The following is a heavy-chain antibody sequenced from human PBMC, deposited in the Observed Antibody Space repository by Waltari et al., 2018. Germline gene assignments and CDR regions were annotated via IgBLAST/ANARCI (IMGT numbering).Heavy chain of an antibody. J-gene: IGHJ3*02. Sequence: QVQLQESGPGLVKPSQTLSLTCIVSGGSIRSGGYYWSWIRQPAGKGLEWMGRVLTSGLTNYNPSLKSRVTVSLDTSKNHFSLNLSSVTAADTAVYYCAREWDHYDNSGKGAFEIWGQGTLVTVSS. CDR3: AREWDHYDNSGKGAFEI. CDR2: VLTSGLT. CDR1: GGSIRSGGYY. D-gene: IGHD3-22*01. V-gene: IGHV4-61*02.